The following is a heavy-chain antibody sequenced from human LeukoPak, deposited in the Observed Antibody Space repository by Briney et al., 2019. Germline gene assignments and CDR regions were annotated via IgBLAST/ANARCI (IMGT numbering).Heavy chain of an antibody. J-gene: IGHJ4*02. CDR3: AKDTSRGAAAGF. CDR1: GFTFSSYG. V-gene: IGHV3-30*02. CDR2: IRYDGSNK. Sequence: PGGSLRLSCAASGFTFSSYGMHWVRQAPGKGPEWVAFIRYDGSNKYYADSVKGRFTISRDNSKNTLYLQMNSLRAEDTAVYYCAKDTSRGAAAGFWGQGTLVTVSS. D-gene: IGHD6-13*01.